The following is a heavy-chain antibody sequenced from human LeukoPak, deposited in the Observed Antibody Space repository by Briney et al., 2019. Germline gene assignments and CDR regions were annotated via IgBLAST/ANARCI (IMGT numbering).Heavy chain of an antibody. J-gene: IGHJ4*02. Sequence: GGSLRLSCAASGFTFSSYWMSWVRPAPGKGLEWVANIKQDGSEKYYVDSVKGRFTISRDNAKNSLYLQMNSLRAEDTAVYYCARGRVGGSYYFDYWGQGTLVTVSS. CDR1: GFTFSSYW. CDR2: IKQDGSEK. D-gene: IGHD1-26*01. V-gene: IGHV3-7*01. CDR3: ARGRVGGSYYFDY.